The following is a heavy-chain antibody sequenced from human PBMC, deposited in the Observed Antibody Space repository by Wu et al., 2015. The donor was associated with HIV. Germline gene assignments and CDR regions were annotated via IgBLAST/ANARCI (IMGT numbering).Heavy chain of an antibody. CDR1: GYTFTSFY. V-gene: IGHV1-46*01. J-gene: IGHJ6*03. CDR3: ARDRSRLDFYMDV. CDR2: INPSGGST. D-gene: IGHD3-16*01. Sequence: QVQLVQSGAEVKKPGASVKVSCKASGYTFTSFYMHWVRQAPGQGLEWMGLINPSGGSTRYAQKFQGRVTMTRDTSTSTVYMELSSLRSEDTAIYYCARDRSRLDFYMDVWGKGTTVTVSS.